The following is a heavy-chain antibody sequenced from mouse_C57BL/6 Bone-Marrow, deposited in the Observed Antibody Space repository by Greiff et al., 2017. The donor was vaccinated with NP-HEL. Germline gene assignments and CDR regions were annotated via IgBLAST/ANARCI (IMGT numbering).Heavy chain of an antibody. D-gene: IGHD4-1*01. Sequence: EVQLVESGGGLVKPGGSLKLSCAASGFTFSDYGMHWVRQAPEKGLEWVAYISSGSSTIYYAEPVKGRFTISRDNAKNTLFLQMTSLRSEDTAMYYCARLAGSFAYWGQGTLVTVSA. V-gene: IGHV5-17*01. CDR2: ISSGSSTI. CDR1: GFTFSDYG. J-gene: IGHJ3*01. CDR3: ARLAGSFAY.